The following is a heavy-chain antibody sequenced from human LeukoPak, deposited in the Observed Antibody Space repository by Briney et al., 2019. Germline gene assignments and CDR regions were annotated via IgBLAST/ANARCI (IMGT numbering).Heavy chain of an antibody. D-gene: IGHD2-2*01. CDR2: IYYSGST. CDR1: GGSISSYY. CDR3: ARVPAATGFIDY. V-gene: IGHV4-59*01. Sequence: SETLSLTCSVSGGSISSYYWSWIRQPPGKGLEWIGYIYYSGSTNYNPSLKSRVTISVDTSKNQFSLKLSSVTAADTAVCYYARVPAATGFIDYWGQGTLVTVSS. J-gene: IGHJ4*02.